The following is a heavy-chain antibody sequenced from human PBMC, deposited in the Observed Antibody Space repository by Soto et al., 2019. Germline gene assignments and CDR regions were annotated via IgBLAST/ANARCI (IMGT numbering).Heavy chain of an antibody. V-gene: IGHV3-48*02. CDR2: ISSSSSDI. CDR3: ARDQPGRGRGHDY. D-gene: IGHD3-10*01. Sequence: EVQLVESGGGLVQPGGSLRLSCAASGFTFRSYSMNWVRQAPGKGLEWVSYISSSSSDIYYADSVKGRFTISRDNAKNSLYLQMNSLRDEDTAVYYCARDQPGRGRGHDYWGQGTLVTVSS. CDR1: GFTFRSYS. J-gene: IGHJ4*02.